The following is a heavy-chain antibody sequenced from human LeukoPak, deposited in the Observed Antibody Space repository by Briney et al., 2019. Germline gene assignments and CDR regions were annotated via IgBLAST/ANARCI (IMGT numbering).Heavy chain of an antibody. V-gene: IGHV1-69*01. CDR3: ARGKLAYSGSPTRVLDY. CDR2: IIPIFGTA. J-gene: IGHJ4*02. Sequence: ASVKVSCKASGGTFISYAISWVRQAPGQGLEWMGGIIPIFGTANYAQKFQGRVTITADESTSTAYMELSSLRSEDTAVYYCARGKLAYSGSPTRVLDYWGQGTLVTVSS. D-gene: IGHD1-26*01. CDR1: GGTFISYA.